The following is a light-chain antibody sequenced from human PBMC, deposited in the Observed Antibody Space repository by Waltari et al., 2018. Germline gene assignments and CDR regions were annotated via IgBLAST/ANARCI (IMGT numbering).Light chain of an antibody. CDR1: NDDIGAYNY. CDR2: DVS. CDR3: SSYTTGRTVVI. J-gene: IGLJ2*01. Sequence: QSALTQPASVSGSPGQSITISCTGTNDDIGAYNYVSWYPLPPGQAPNLIIYDVSKRPSGLSARVSGSTSANTASLTISDLQAEDDSDYYCSSYTTGRTVVIFGGGTKLTVL. V-gene: IGLV2-14*03.